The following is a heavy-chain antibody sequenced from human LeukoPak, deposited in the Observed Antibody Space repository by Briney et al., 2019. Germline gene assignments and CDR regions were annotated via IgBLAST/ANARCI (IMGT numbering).Heavy chain of an antibody. Sequence: GGSLRLSCAASGFSFSSYGMHWVRQAPGKGLEWVAVVSSDGSIDYYADSVRGRFTVSRDNSKNTLYLQVNSLRVEDTAVYYCTREGMGTTFSAWFDPWGQGTLVTVPS. V-gene: IGHV3-30*03. CDR2: VSSDGSID. CDR3: TREGMGTTFSAWFDP. J-gene: IGHJ5*02. D-gene: IGHD1-7*01. CDR1: GFSFSSYG.